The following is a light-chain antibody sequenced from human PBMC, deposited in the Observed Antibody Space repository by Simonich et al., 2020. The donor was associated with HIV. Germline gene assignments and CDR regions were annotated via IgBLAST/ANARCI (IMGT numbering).Light chain of an antibody. CDR2: DVS. Sequence: QSALTQPASVSGSPGQSITISCTGTSSDVGGYAYVSWYQQYSGKAPKLIIYDVSNRPSGVSNRFSGSKSGNTASLTISGLQAEDEADYYCSSYTSSSTLVFGGGTKLTVL. CDR1: SSDVGGYAY. V-gene: IGLV2-14*03. CDR3: SSYTSSSTLV. J-gene: IGLJ2*01.